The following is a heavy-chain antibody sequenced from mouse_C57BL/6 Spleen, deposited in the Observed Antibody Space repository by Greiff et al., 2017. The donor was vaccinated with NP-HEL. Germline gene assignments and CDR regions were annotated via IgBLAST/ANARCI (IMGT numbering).Heavy chain of an antibody. CDR3: TRGYGNSFMDY. V-gene: IGHV5-9-1*02. CDR2: ISSGGDYI. D-gene: IGHD2-1*01. Sequence: EVKLVESGEGLVKPGGSLKLSCAASGFTFSSYAMSWVRQTPEKRLEWVAYISSGGDYIYYADTVKGRFTIFRDNARNTLYLQMSSLKSEDTAMYYCTRGYGNSFMDYWGQGTSVTVSS. CDR1: GFTFSSYA. J-gene: IGHJ4*01.